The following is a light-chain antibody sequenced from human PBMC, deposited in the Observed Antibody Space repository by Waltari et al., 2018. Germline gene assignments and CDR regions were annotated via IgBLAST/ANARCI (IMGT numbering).Light chain of an antibody. Sequence: EIVLTQSPATLSLSPGERVTLSCRASQSVDNYLLWYQQKPGQTPRLLIYGASNRATGIPARFSGSGSGTDFTRTIDSLESEDFAVYYCHQRSNWPITFGQGTRLEIK. V-gene: IGKV3-11*01. CDR1: QSVDNY. CDR3: HQRSNWPIT. J-gene: IGKJ5*01. CDR2: GAS.